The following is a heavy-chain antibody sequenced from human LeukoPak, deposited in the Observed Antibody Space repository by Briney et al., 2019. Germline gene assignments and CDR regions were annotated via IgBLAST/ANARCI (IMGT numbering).Heavy chain of an antibody. CDR1: GGSISSYY. V-gene: IGHV4-59*08. D-gene: IGHD6-19*01. Sequence: SETLSLTCTVSGGSISSYYWSWIRQPPGKGLEWIGYIYYSGSTNYNPSLKSRVTISVDTSKNQFSLKLSSVTAADTAVYYCARGGWSLDYWGQGALVTVSS. J-gene: IGHJ4*02. CDR2: IYYSGST. CDR3: ARGGWSLDY.